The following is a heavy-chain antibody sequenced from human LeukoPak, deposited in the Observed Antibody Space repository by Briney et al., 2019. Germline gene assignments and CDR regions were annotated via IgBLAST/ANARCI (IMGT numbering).Heavy chain of an antibody. CDR2: INHSGST. Sequence: PSETLSLTCAVYGGSFSGYYWSWLRQPPGKGLEWIGEINHSGSTNYNPSLKSRVTISVDTSKNQFSLKLSSVTAADTAVYYCARSSIAAQVREAFDIWGQGTMVTVSS. CDR1: GGSFSGYY. D-gene: IGHD6-6*01. V-gene: IGHV4-34*01. CDR3: ARSSIAAQVREAFDI. J-gene: IGHJ3*02.